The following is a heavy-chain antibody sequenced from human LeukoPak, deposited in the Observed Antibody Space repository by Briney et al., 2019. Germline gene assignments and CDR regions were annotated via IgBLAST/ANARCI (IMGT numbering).Heavy chain of an antibody. J-gene: IGHJ4*02. CDR2: ISYDGSNK. D-gene: IGHD2-21*02. CDR1: GFTFSSYG. Sequence: GGSLRLSCAASGFTFSSYGMHWVRQAPGKGLEWVAVISYDGSNKYYADSVKGRFTISRDNSKNTLYLQMNSLRAEDTAVYYCARGRRNIVVVTAVDYWGQGTLVTVSS. CDR3: ARGRRNIVVVTAVDY. V-gene: IGHV3-30*03.